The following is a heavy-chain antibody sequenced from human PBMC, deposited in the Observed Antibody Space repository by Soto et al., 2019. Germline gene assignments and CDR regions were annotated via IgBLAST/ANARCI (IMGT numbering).Heavy chain of an antibody. J-gene: IGHJ4*02. D-gene: IGHD3-10*01. CDR3: ARDRGPTSYFDY. CDR1: GGSINTYY. V-gene: IGHV4-59*01. Sequence: SETLSLTCSVSGGSINTYYWSWIRQPPGKELEWIGYIYSSGNTHYNPSLKSRVTISVDTSNNQFSLRLSSVTAADTAVYFCARDRGPTSYFDYWGQGTLVTVSS. CDR2: IYSSGNT.